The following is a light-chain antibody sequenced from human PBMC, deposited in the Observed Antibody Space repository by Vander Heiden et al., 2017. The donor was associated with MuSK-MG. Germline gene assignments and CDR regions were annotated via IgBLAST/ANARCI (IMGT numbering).Light chain of an antibody. Sequence: QSALTQPASVSGSPGQSITISCTGTSSDVGSYNIVSWYQQHPGNAHKLMIYEVSNRASGVSTRLSGSKSGTTAALTISGRQAEDAADYYCCSYAGSSTLVFGGGTKLTVL. CDR2: EVS. J-gene: IGLJ2*01. CDR3: CSYAGSSTLV. CDR1: SSDVGSYNI. V-gene: IGLV2-23*02.